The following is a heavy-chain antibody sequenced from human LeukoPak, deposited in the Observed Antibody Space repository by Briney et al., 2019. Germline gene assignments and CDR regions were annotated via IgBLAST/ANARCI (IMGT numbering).Heavy chain of an antibody. CDR3: ARALCSGGSCYYDY. Sequence: SETLSLTCAVYGGSFSGYYWSWIRQPPGKGLEWIGEINHSGSTNYNPPLKSRVTISVDTSKNQFSLKLSSVTAADTAVYYCARALCSGGSCYYDYWGQGTLVTVSS. J-gene: IGHJ4*02. D-gene: IGHD2-15*01. CDR2: INHSGST. CDR1: GGSFSGYY. V-gene: IGHV4-34*01.